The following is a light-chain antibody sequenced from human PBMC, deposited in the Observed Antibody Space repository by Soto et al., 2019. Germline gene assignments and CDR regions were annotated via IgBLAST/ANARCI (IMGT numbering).Light chain of an antibody. CDR2: KVS. J-gene: IGKJ1*01. CDR1: QSLVYSDGNTY. V-gene: IGKV2-30*01. Sequence: DVVMTQSPLSLPVTLGQPASISCRSSQSLVYSDGNTYLNWFQQRPGQSPRRLSYKVSNRDSGVTXXXXXXXXXXXXXXKITXVXAXXXXIYYCMQGTHWPQTFGQGTTVEIK. CDR3: MQGTHWPQT.